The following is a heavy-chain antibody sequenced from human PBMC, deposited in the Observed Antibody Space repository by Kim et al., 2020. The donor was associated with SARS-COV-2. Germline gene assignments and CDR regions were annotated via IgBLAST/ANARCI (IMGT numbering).Heavy chain of an antibody. CDR3: ARGALQWLVDYYYYGMDV. Sequence: GGSLRLSCAASGFTFSSYGMHWVRQAPGKGLEWVAFIWYDGSNKYYADSVKGRFTISRDNSKNTLYLQMNSLRAEDTAVYYCARGALQWLVDYYYYGMDV. J-gene: IGHJ6*01. CDR2: IWYDGSNK. D-gene: IGHD6-19*01. V-gene: IGHV3-33*01. CDR1: GFTFSSYG.